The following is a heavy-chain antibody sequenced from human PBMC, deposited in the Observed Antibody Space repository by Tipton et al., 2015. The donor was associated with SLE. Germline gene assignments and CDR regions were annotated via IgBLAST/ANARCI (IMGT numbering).Heavy chain of an antibody. CDR3: ARGRYRFDY. CDR1: GGSIRSYY. V-gene: IGHV4-59*12. Sequence: TLSLTCTVSGGSIRSYYWSWIRQPPGKGLEWIGYIYHSGSTNYSPSLESRVSISVDTSKNQFSLKLTSVTAADTAVYYCARGRYRFDYWGQGTLVTVSS. J-gene: IGHJ4*02. CDR2: IYHSGST. D-gene: IGHD3-16*02.